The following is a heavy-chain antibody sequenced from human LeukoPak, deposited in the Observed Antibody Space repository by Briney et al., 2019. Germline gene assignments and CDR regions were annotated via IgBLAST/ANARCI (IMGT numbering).Heavy chain of an antibody. CDR2: IYNSGNT. J-gene: IGHJ6*02. V-gene: IGHV4-59*01. D-gene: IGHD1-14*01. Sequence: SETLSLTCTVSGGSISSYYWSRVRQPPGKGLEWIGYIYNSGNTNYNPSLKSRVTISVDTSKNQLSLRLSSVTAADTAVYYCARDYRTSYYYGLDVWGQGTTVTVSS. CDR1: GGSISSYY. CDR3: ARDYRTSYYYGLDV.